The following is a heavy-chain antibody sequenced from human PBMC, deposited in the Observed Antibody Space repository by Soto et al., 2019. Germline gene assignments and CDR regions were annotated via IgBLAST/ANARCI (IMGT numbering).Heavy chain of an antibody. CDR1: GGTFSSYA. CDR2: IIPIFGTA. V-gene: IGHV1-69*05. Sequence: SVKVSCKASGGTFSSYAISWVRQAPGQGLEWMGGIIPIFGTANYAQKFQGRVTITRDTSASTAYMELSSLRSDDTAVYYCARDPHACYFDYWGQGTLVTVSS. D-gene: IGHD3-16*01. CDR3: ARDPHACYFDY. J-gene: IGHJ4*02.